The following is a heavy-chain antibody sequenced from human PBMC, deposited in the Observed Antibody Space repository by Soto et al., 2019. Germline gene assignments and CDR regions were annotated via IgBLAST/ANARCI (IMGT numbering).Heavy chain of an antibody. V-gene: IGHV1-69*13. CDR2: IIPIFGTA. D-gene: IGHD1-7*01. J-gene: IGHJ4*02. CDR3: ARTRKLELFFFFDY. CDR1: GGTFSSYA. Sequence: ASVKVSCKASGGTFSSYAISWVRQAPGQGLEWMGGIIPIFGTANYAQKFQGRVTITADESTSTAYMELSSLRSEDTAVYYCARTRKLELFFFFDYWGQGTLVTVSS.